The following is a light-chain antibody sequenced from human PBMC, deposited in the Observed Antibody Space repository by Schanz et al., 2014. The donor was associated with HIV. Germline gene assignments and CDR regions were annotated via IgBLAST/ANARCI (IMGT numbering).Light chain of an antibody. V-gene: IGKV3-15*01. Sequence: EMVMTQSPATLSVSPGERATLSCRASQSVTSDLAWYQQKPGQAPRLLIYGASTRATGIPGRFSGSGSGTEFTLTISSVEPEDFAVYYCQQRSNWPPLTFGGGTKVEIK. CDR1: QSVTSD. CDR2: GAS. J-gene: IGKJ4*01. CDR3: QQRSNWPPLT.